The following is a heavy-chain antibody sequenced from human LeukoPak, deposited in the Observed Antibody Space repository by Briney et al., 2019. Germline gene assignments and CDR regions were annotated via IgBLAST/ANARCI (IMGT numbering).Heavy chain of an antibody. CDR1: GFSFSDSY. J-gene: IGHJ5*02. V-gene: IGHV3-11*04. CDR2: ISDSGTTI. D-gene: IGHD6-19*01. Sequence: GGSLRLSCAASGFSFSDSYMSWIRQAPGKGLEWVSYISDSGTTIYYADSVKGRFTISRDNAKNSLYLQINRLRAEDTAVYYCARRGTIAVPVFWFDPWGQGTLVIVSS. CDR3: ARRGTIAVPVFWFDP.